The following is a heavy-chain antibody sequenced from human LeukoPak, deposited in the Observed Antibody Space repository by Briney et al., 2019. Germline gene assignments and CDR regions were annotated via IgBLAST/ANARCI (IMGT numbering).Heavy chain of an antibody. CDR1: SYSLTIHY. V-gene: IGHV4-34*01. CDR2: INHSGGT. Sequence: SETLSLTCAVYSYSLTIHYWIWLRQPPGKGLEWIGEINHSGGTNYNPSLKSRVTISIDTSKNQFFLKLNSVTAADTAVCYCARGPAAVHPWGQGTLVTVSS. D-gene: IGHD6-13*01. J-gene: IGHJ5*02. CDR3: ARGPAAVHP.